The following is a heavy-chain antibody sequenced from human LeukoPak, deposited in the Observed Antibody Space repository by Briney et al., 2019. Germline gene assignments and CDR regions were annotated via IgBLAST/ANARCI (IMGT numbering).Heavy chain of an antibody. CDR2: FDPEDGET. CDR1: GYTLTELS. Sequence: GASVKVSCKVSGYTLTELSMHWVRQAPGKGLEWMGGFDPEDGETIYAQKFQGRVTMTEDTSTDTAYMELSSLRSEDTAVYYCARDFRPSREKYYYYYYMDVWGKGTTVTVSS. CDR3: ARDFRPSREKYYYYYYMDV. D-gene: IGHD2/OR15-2a*01. V-gene: IGHV1-24*01. J-gene: IGHJ6*03.